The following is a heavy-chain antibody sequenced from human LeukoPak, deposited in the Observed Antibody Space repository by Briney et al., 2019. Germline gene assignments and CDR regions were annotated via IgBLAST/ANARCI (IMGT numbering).Heavy chain of an antibody. CDR3: ARDGENHYYDY. D-gene: IGHD7-27*01. Sequence: GGSLRLSCAASGFTFSNYAMSWVRQAPGKGLEWVSGISGGGGTTYYADSVKGRFTISRDNSKNTVYLEMNSLRAEDTAVYYCARDGENHYYDYWGQGTLVTVST. J-gene: IGHJ4*02. CDR2: ISGGGGTT. V-gene: IGHV3-23*01. CDR1: GFTFSNYA.